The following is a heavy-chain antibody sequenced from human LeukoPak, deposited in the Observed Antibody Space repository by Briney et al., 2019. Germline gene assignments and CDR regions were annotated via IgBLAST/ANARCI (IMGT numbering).Heavy chain of an antibody. CDR2: ISGSGGST. CDR3: AKGTGGIAVADDAFDI. CDR1: GFTFSSYA. D-gene: IGHD6-19*01. Sequence: PGGSLRLSCAASGFTFSSYAMSWVRQAPGKGLEWVSAISGSGGSTYYADSVKGRFTISRDNSKNTLYLQMNSLRAEDTAVYYCAKGTGGIAVADDAFDIWGQGTMVTVSS. J-gene: IGHJ3*02. V-gene: IGHV3-23*01.